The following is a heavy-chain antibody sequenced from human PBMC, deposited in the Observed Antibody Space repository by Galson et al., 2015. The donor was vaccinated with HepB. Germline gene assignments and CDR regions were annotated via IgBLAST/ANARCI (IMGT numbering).Heavy chain of an antibody. CDR1: GFPFNSAW. V-gene: IGHV3-15*01. D-gene: IGHD2-8*02. J-gene: IGHJ5*02. CDR3: TTDVYYSTYWSWLDP. Sequence: SLRLSCAASGFPFNSAWMTWVRQAPGMGLEWVGRIKSKTDGETTDYAAPVKGRFTISRDDSKNRLHLQMNSLKTEDTAVYYCTTDVYYSTYWSWLDPWGQGTLVTVSS. CDR2: IKSKTDGETT.